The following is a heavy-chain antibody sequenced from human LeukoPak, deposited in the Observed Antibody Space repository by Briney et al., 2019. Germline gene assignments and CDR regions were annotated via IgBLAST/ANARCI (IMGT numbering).Heavy chain of an antibody. CDR2: ISSSSSYI. D-gene: IGHD5-12*01. CDR3: ARDGGRGYAVDY. CDR1: GFTFSSYS. Sequence: GGSLRLSCAASGFTFSSYSMNWVRQAPGKGLEWVSSISSSSSYIYYADSVKGRFTISRDNAKNSLYLQMNSLRAEYTAVYYCARDGGRGYAVDYWGQGTLVTVSS. V-gene: IGHV3-21*01. J-gene: IGHJ4*02.